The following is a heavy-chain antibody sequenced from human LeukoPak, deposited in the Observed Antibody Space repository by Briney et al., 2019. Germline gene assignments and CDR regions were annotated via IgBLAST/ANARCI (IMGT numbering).Heavy chain of an antibody. Sequence: GGSLRLSCAASGFTFSSYGMHWVRQAPGKGLEWVAVISYDGSNKYYADSVKGRFTISRDNAKNSLYLQMNSLRDEDTAVYYCARDRRSYCGGDCAIDYWGQGTLVTVSS. J-gene: IGHJ4*02. D-gene: IGHD2-21*02. CDR1: GFTFSSYG. CDR3: ARDRRSYCGGDCAIDY. CDR2: ISYDGSNK. V-gene: IGHV3-30*03.